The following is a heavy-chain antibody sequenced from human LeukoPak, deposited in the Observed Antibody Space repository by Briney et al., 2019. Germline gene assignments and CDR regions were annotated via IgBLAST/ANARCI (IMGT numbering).Heavy chain of an antibody. CDR3: ARVRKWLRLGPRYFDL. Sequence: GGSLRLSCAASGFTFSSYAMSWVRQAPGKGLEWVSAISGSGGSTYYADSVKGRFTISRDNSKNTLYLQMNSLRAEDTAVYYCARVRKWLRLGPRYFDLWGRGTLVTVSS. J-gene: IGHJ2*01. V-gene: IGHV3-23*01. D-gene: IGHD5-12*01. CDR1: GFTFSSYA. CDR2: ISGSGGST.